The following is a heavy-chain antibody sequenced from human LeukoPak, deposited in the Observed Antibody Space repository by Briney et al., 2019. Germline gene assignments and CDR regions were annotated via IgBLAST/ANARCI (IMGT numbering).Heavy chain of an antibody. V-gene: IGHV4-38-2*02. CDR2: IYHSGNT. CDR3: ARERWFGELFTPSIDY. J-gene: IGHJ4*02. D-gene: IGHD3-10*01. Sequence: SETLSLTCTVSGYSVSSGFYWGWIRQPPGKGLEWVGIIYHSGNTYYNPSLKSRVTMSLDTSKNQFSLKLTSVTAADTAVYYCARERWFGELFTPSIDYWGQGTLVTVSS. CDR1: GYSVSSGFY.